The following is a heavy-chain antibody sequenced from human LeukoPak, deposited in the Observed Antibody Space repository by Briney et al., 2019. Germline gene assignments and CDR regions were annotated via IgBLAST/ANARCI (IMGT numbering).Heavy chain of an antibody. J-gene: IGHJ4*02. V-gene: IGHV3-23*01. CDR2: IGGSVGSM. Sequence: PGGSLRLSCAASGFTFSSYWMSWVRQAPGKGLEWVSNIGGSVGSMFYAASVKGRFAISRDNSKKTLFLQMNNLRVEDTAVYYCAKRGNSWDLFDYWGQGTLVTVSS. CDR3: AKRGNSWDLFDY. D-gene: IGHD6-13*01. CDR1: GFTFSSYW.